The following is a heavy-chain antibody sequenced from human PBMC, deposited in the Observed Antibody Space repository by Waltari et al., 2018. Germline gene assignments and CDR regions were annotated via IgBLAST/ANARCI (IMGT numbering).Heavy chain of an antibody. CDR2: INHSGST. V-gene: IGHV4-34*01. D-gene: IGHD3-3*01. CDR3: ARGRKLRFLEWLLADAFDI. Sequence: QVQLQQWGAGLLKPSETLSLTCAVYGGSFSGYYWSWIRQPPGKGLEWIGEINHSGSTNYNPSLKSRVTISVDTSKNQFSLKLSSVTAADTAVYYCARGRKLRFLEWLLADAFDIWGQGTMVTVSS. CDR1: GGSFSGYY. J-gene: IGHJ3*02.